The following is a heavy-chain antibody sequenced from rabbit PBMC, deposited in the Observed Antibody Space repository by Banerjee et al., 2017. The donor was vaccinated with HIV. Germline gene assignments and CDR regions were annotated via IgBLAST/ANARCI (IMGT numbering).Heavy chain of an antibody. CDR3: ARDLAGVIGWNFNL. D-gene: IGHD4-1*01. CDR1: GFSFSYKYV. J-gene: IGHJ4*01. V-gene: IGHV1S40*01. Sequence: QSLEESGGDLVKPGASLTLTCTASGFSFSYKYVMCWVRQAPGKGLEWIACIYAGSSGDTYYASWAKGRFPISKTSSTTVTLQMTSLAAADTATYFCARDLAGVIGWNFNLWGQGTLVTVS. CDR2: IYAGSSGDT.